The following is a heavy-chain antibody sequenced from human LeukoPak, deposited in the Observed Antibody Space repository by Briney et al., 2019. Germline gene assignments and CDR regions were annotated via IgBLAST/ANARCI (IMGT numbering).Heavy chain of an antibody. Sequence: SGGSLRLSCAASGFTFSSYWMSWVRQAPGKGLEWVANIKQDGSEKYYVESVKGRFTISRDNAENSLYLQMNSLRAEDTAVCYCATCYNDDYGYFQHWGQGTLVTVSS. CDR1: GFTFSSYW. CDR3: ATCYNDDYGYFQH. V-gene: IGHV3-7*01. D-gene: IGHD4-17*01. CDR2: IKQDGSEK. J-gene: IGHJ1*01.